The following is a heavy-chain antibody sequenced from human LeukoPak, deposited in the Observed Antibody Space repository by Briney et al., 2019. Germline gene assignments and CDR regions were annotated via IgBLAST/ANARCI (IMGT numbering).Heavy chain of an antibody. CDR1: GFSVSSKY. J-gene: IGHJ2*01. Sequence: GGSLRLSCEGSGFSVSSKYMNWVRQAPGKGLEWVSILYSGGSTYYADSVKGRFTVSRDSSKNTLYLHMNSPRVEDTAVYYCARVGDHYHWYLDVWGRGTLVTVSS. D-gene: IGHD3-10*01. CDR3: ARVGDHYHWYLDV. V-gene: IGHV3-53*01. CDR2: LYSGGST.